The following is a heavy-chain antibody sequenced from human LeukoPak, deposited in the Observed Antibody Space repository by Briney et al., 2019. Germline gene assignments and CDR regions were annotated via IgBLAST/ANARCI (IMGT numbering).Heavy chain of an antibody. CDR3: ARSRSMVRGVIAYYYYYMDV. Sequence: PSETLSLTCTVSGGSISSYYWSWIRQPAGKGLEWIWRIYTSGSTNYNPSLKSRVTMSVDTSKNQFSLKLSSVTAADTAVYYCARSRSMVRGVIAYYYYYMDVWGKGTTVTISS. V-gene: IGHV4-4*07. CDR1: GGSISSYY. D-gene: IGHD3-10*01. J-gene: IGHJ6*03. CDR2: IYTSGST.